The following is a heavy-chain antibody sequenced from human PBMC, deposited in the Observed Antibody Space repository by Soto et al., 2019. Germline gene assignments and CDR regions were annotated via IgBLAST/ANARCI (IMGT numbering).Heavy chain of an antibody. Sequence: PGGSLRLSCAASGFTFSSYGMHWVRQAPGKGLEWVAVIWYDGSNKYYADSVKGRFTISRDNSKNTLYLQMNSLRAEDTAVYYCARPAAAVNYYYGMDVWGQGTTVTVSS. D-gene: IGHD6-13*01. CDR1: GFTFSSYG. J-gene: IGHJ6*02. CDR2: IWYDGSNK. V-gene: IGHV3-33*01. CDR3: ARPAAAVNYYYGMDV.